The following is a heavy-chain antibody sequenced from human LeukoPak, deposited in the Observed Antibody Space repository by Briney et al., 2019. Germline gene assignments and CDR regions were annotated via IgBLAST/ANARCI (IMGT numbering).Heavy chain of an antibody. J-gene: IGHJ4*02. CDR3: ARKYSGWDYFDY. D-gene: IGHD6-6*01. V-gene: IGHV4-39*01. CDR1: GGSISSSSYY. CDR2: IYYSGST. Sequence: SETLSLTCTVSGGSISSSSYYWGWIRQPPGKGLEWIGSIYYSGSTYYNPSPKSRVTISVDTSKNQFSLKLSSVTAADTAVYYCARKYSGWDYFDYWGQGTLVTVSS.